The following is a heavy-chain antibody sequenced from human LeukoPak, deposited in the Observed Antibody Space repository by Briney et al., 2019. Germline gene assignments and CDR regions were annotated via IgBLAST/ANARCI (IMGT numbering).Heavy chain of an antibody. CDR1: GFTFSDYY. Sequence: GGSLRLSCAASGFTFSDYYMSWIRQAPGKGLEWVSYISGSSSYTNYADSVKGRFTIFRDNAKNSLYLQVNNLRAEDTAVYYCVRIVVVVAASYKFDPWGQGALVTVSS. J-gene: IGHJ5*02. V-gene: IGHV3-11*03. CDR3: VRIVVVVAASYKFDP. D-gene: IGHD2-15*01. CDR2: ISGSSSYT.